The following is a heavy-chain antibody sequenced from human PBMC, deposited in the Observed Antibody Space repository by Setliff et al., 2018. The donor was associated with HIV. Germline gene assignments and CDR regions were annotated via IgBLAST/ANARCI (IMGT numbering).Heavy chain of an antibody. Sequence: TSETLSLTCTVSGGSISSSSYYRGWIRQPPGQGLEWIGSIYDRGSTYYSPSLKSRVTISVDTSKNQFSLTLTSVTAADTAVYYCARQQHSSYLKIWNYWGQGTLVTVSS. CDR3: ARQQHSSYLKIWNY. V-gene: IGHV4-39*01. D-gene: IGHD6-13*01. CDR1: GGSISSSSYY. CDR2: IYDRGST. J-gene: IGHJ4*02.